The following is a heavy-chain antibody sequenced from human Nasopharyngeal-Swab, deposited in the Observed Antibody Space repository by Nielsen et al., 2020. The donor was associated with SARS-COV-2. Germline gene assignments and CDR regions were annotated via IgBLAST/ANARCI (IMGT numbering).Heavy chain of an antibody. CDR3: AKEAGYYDILTGYYLSLGYGMDV. D-gene: IGHD3-9*01. Sequence: GESLQISCAGSGFSFSSYGMHWVRQAPGKGLEWVAVISYDGSNKYYADSVKGRFTISRDNSKNTLYLQMNSLRAEDTAMYYCAKEAGYYDILTGYYLSLGYGMDVWGQGTTVTVSS. CDR1: GFSFSSYG. J-gene: IGHJ6*02. CDR2: ISYDGSNK. V-gene: IGHV3-30*18.